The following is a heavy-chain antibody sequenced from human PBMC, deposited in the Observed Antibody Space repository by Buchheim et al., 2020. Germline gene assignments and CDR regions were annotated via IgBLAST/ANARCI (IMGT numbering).Heavy chain of an antibody. CDR2: INEDGTEK. CDR1: GFTFRNYW. Sequence: EVSLVESGGGLVQPGGSLRLSCAASGFTFRNYWMNWVRQAPGKGLEWVANINEDGTEKYYVDSVKGRFTISRDNAMNSVYLQMSSLRVEDTAVYYCAKHSIPWGQGT. CDR3: AKHSIP. V-gene: IGHV3-7*03. D-gene: IGHD2/OR15-2a*01. J-gene: IGHJ5*02.